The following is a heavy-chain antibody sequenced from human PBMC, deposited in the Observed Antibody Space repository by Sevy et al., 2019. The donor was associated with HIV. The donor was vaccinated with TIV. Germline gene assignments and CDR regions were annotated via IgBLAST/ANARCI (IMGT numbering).Heavy chain of an antibody. CDR3: ARERFPPPYCGGDCYRSYYYYGMDV. D-gene: IGHD2-21*02. CDR2: IIPIFGTA. V-gene: IGHV1-69*13. Sequence: ASVKVSCKASGGTFSSYAISWVRQAPGQGLEWMGGIIPIFGTANYAQKFQGRVTITADESTSTAYMELGSLRSEDTAVYYCARERFPPPYCGGDCYRSYYYYGMDVWGQGTTVTVSS. J-gene: IGHJ6*02. CDR1: GGTFSSYA.